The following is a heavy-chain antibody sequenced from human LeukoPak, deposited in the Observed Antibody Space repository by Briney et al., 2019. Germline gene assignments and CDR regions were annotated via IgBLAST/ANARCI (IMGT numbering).Heavy chain of an antibody. J-gene: IGHJ4*02. D-gene: IGHD3-10*01. CDR1: GGSFSGYY. CDR3: ASGAQGRVMDY. CDR2: INHSGST. V-gene: IGHV4-34*01. Sequence: SETLSLTCAVYGGSFSGYYWSWIRQPPGKGLEWIGEINHSGSTNYNPSLKSRVTISVDTSKNQFSLKLSSVTAADTAVYYCASGAQGRVMDYWGQGTLVTVSS.